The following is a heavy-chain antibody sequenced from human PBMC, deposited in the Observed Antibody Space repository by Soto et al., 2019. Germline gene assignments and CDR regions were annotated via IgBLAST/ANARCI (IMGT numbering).Heavy chain of an antibody. Sequence: EVQLLESGGRLVQPGGSLRLSCAASGFTFSSYAMSWVRQAPEQGLEWVSGISGSGGSTYYADSVKGRFTVSRDDSKNTLFLQMNNLRAEDTAVYYCAKGSFVTVTDFFHYWGQGTLVTVSS. J-gene: IGHJ4*02. D-gene: IGHD4-17*01. V-gene: IGHV3-23*01. CDR2: ISGSGGST. CDR1: GFTFSSYA. CDR3: AKGSFVTVTDFFHY.